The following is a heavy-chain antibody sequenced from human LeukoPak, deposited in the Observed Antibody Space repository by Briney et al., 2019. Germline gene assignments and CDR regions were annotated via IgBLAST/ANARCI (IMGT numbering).Heavy chain of an antibody. D-gene: IGHD4-17*01. V-gene: IGHV4-31*03. Sequence: SETLSLTCTVSGGSINSGGYYWSWIRQHPGTGLEWIGHIHYSGSTYYNPSLKSRVIISVDTSKNQFSLTLTSVTAADTAVYYCATVRYYGDYFFDYWGQGTLVTVSS. CDR2: IHYSGST. CDR3: ATVRYYGDYFFDY. CDR1: GGSINSGGYY. J-gene: IGHJ4*02.